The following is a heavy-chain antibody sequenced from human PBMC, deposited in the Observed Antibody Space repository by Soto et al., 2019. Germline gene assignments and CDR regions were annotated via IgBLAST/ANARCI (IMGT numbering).Heavy chain of an antibody. D-gene: IGHD1-1*01. Sequence: EVQLLESGGGLVQPGGSLRLSCAVSGFSFSTYGVTWVRQAPGKGLEWVSGVSGGSGVTHYGDSVKGRFTITGDNSKNTVYLHMNSLRAEDTAVYYCAKWNGYGDYWGQGTLVTVSS. CDR1: GFSFSTYG. J-gene: IGHJ4*02. V-gene: IGHV3-23*01. CDR2: VSGGSGVT. CDR3: AKWNGYGDY.